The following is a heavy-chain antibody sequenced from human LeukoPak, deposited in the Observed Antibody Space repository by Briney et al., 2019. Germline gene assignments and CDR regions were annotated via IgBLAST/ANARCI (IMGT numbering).Heavy chain of an antibody. J-gene: IGHJ3*01. D-gene: IGHD2-8*01. Sequence: GASVKVSCKASGYTFTNNDIHWMRQAPGQGLEWMGWINPNGGATRFAQKFQGRVSMTRDTSITTANMDLSSLRSDDTAVYYCARDRPHTSMHAFDVWGQGTLVTVSS. V-gene: IGHV1-2*02. CDR3: ARDRPHTSMHAFDV. CDR1: GYTFTNND. CDR2: INPNGGAT.